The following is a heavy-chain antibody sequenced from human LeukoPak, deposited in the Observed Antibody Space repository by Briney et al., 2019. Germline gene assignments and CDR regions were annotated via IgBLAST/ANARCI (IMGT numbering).Heavy chain of an antibody. CDR1: GYTFTGYY. CDR3: ARGVTGIYHYYYMDV. CDR2: VNPNSGDT. D-gene: IGHD3-10*01. Sequence: ASVKVSCKASGYTFTGYYMHWVRQAPGQGLEWMGWVNPNSGDTNYAQKFQGRVTMTRDTSISTAYMELSGLRSDDTAVYYCARGVTGIYHYYYMDVWGKGTTVTVSS. V-gene: IGHV1-2*02. J-gene: IGHJ6*03.